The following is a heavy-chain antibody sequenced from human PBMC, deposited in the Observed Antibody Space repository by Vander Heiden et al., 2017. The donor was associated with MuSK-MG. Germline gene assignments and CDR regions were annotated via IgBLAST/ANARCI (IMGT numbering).Heavy chain of an antibody. CDR2: IIPIFGIA. CDR3: ASRPTTSYYDIVTGYYSFDY. V-gene: IGHV1-69*17. J-gene: IGHJ4*02. D-gene: IGHD3-9*01. CDR1: GGTFSSYA. Sequence: QVQLVQSGAEVKKPGSSVKVACKGSGGTFSSYAISWVRQAPGQGLEWMGGIIPIFGIANYAQKFQGRVTITADKSTSTAYMELSSLRSEDTAVYYCASRPTTSYYDIVTGYYSFDYWGQGTLVTVSS.